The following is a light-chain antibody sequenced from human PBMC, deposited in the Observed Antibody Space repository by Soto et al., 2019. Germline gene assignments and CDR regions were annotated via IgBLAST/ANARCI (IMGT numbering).Light chain of an antibody. Sequence: QSALTQPRSVSESLGQSVSISCTGSFRDVAAYNYVSWFQQHPGKAPKVIIYDVTKRPSGVPDRFSGSKSGDTASLTISGLQSDDEAVYYCCSYATSHTYVFGPGTKVTVL. CDR1: FRDVAAYNY. CDR3: CSYATSHTYV. CDR2: DVT. J-gene: IGLJ1*01. V-gene: IGLV2-11*01.